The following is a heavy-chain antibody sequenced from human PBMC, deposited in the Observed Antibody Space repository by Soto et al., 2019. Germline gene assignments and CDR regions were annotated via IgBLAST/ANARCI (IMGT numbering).Heavy chain of an antibody. CDR1: GGTFTNSA. D-gene: IGHD3-9*01. J-gene: IGHJ4*02. CDR3: ATKVRYFDCVFDF. Sequence: QVQLVQSGAEVKKPGSSVKVSCKASGGTFTNSAVVWVRQTPAQGLEWMGGIIPLFGRANYAQKFQGRVTINADESTTTAYMEVSTPGSEETAVDYLATKVRYFDCVFDFWGQGTLVTVSS. CDR2: IIPLFGRA. V-gene: IGHV1-69*01.